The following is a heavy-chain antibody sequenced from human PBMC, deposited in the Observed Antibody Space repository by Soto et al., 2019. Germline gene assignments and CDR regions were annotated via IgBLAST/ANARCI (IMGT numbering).Heavy chain of an antibody. Sequence: EVQLVESGGGLVQPGGSLRLSCAASGFTVSSNYMSWVRQAPGKGLEWVSVIYSGGSTYYADSVKGRFTISRDNSKNTLYLQMNSLRADDTAVYYCARGGASCYSCWFDPWGQGTLVTVSS. CDR1: GFTVSSNY. D-gene: IGHD2-15*01. V-gene: IGHV3-66*01. CDR3: ARGGASCYSCWFDP. J-gene: IGHJ5*02. CDR2: IYSGGST.